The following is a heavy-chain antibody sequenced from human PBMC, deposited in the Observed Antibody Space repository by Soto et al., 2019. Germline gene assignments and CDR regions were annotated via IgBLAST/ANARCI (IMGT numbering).Heavy chain of an antibody. CDR1: EFTFSSCS. D-gene: IGHD4-4*01. V-gene: IGHV3-48*01. CDR2: ISSSSRTI. J-gene: IGHJ6*03. Sequence: SGGSLRLSCAASEFTFSSCSLNWVRQAPGKGLEWISYISSSSRTIYYADSVKGRFTISRDNAQNSLYLQMNSLRAEDTAVYYCAANGHSPSYFYYMDVWGKGTTVTVSS. CDR3: AANGHSPSYFYYMDV.